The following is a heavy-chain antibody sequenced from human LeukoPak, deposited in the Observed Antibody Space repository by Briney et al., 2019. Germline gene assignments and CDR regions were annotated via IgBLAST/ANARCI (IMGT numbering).Heavy chain of an antibody. J-gene: IGHJ4*02. CDR1: GYSFTNYW. D-gene: IGHD1-26*01. CDR2: IYPGDSDI. CDR3: ARQGPGDYYFDY. Sequence: GESLKISCKGSGYSFTNYWIGWVRQMPGKGLEWMGIIYPGDSDIRHSPSFQGQVTMSADKSTSIAYLQWSSLKASDTAMYYCARQGPGDYYFDYWGQGTLVTVSS. V-gene: IGHV5-51*01.